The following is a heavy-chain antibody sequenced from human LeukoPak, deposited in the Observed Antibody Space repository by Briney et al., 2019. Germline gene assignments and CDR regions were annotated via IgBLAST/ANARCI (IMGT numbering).Heavy chain of an antibody. Sequence: SETLSLTCTVSGGSISSYYWSWIRQPPGKGLEWIGYIYYSGSTNYNPSLKSRVTISVDTSKNQFSLKLSSVIAADTAVYYCAREDSSKIFDYWGQGTLVTVSS. J-gene: IGHJ4*02. V-gene: IGHV4-59*01. CDR1: GGSISSYY. CDR3: AREDSSKIFDY. D-gene: IGHD6-13*01. CDR2: IYYSGST.